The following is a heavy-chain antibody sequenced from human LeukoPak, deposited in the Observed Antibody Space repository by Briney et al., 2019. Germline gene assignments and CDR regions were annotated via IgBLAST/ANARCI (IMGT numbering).Heavy chain of an antibody. D-gene: IGHD4-23*01. J-gene: IGHJ4*02. CDR2: INWNGGGT. CDR1: GFTFDDYG. Sequence: PGGSLRLSCAASGFTFDDYGMSWVRQAPGKGLEWVSGINWNGGGTGYADSVKGRFTISRDNAKNSLYLQMNSLRAEDTALYYCARVYGGNSEFDYWGQGTLVTVSS. CDR3: ARVYGGNSEFDY. V-gene: IGHV3-20*04.